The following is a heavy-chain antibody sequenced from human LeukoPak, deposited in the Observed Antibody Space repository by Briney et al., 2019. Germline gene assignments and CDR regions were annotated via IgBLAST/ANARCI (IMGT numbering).Heavy chain of an antibody. V-gene: IGHV3-20*04. J-gene: IGHJ4*02. CDR2: INWNGGST. CDR1: GFTFDDYG. Sequence: PGGSLRLSCAASGFTFDDYGMSWVRQAPGKGLEWVSGINWNGGSTGYADSVKGRFTISRDNAKNSLYLQMNGLRAEDTALYYCARSSGSGWYEEGFDYWGQGTLVTVSS. D-gene: IGHD6-19*01. CDR3: ARSSGSGWYEEGFDY.